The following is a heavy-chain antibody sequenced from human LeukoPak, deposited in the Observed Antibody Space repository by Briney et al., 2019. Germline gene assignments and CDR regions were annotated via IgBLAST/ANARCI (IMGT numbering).Heavy chain of an antibody. J-gene: IGHJ6*03. CDR3: ARTRHAQKSIAARPGYYYYMDV. V-gene: IGHV1-2*02. CDR2: INPNSGGT. D-gene: IGHD6-6*01. CDR1: GYTFTGYY. Sequence: ASVNVSCKASGYTFTGYYMHWVRQAPGQGLEWMGWINPNSGGTNYAQKFQGRVTMTRDTSISKAYMELSRLRSDDTAVYYCARTRHAQKSIAARPGYYYYMDVWGKGTTVTVSS.